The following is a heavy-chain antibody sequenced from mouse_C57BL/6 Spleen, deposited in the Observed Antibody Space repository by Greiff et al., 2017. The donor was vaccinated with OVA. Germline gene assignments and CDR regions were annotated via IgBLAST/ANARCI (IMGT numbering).Heavy chain of an antibody. CDR1: GYTFTDYY. Sequence: VQLQQSGPELVKPGASVKISCKASGYTFTDYYMNWVKQSHGKSLEWIGDINPNNGGTSYNQKFKGKATLTVDKSSSTAYMELRSLTSEDSAVYYCASNYGSSPYYAMDYWGQGTSVTVSS. V-gene: IGHV1-26*01. CDR2: INPNNGGT. CDR3: ASNYGSSPYYAMDY. J-gene: IGHJ4*01. D-gene: IGHD1-1*01.